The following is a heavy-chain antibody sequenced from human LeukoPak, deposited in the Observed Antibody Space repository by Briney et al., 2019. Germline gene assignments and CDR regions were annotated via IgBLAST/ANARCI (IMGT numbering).Heavy chain of an antibody. J-gene: IGHJ5*02. CDR3: ARVVVYCSGGSCRAKNRFDP. V-gene: IGHV1-8*01. Sequence: ASVKVSCKASGYTFTSYDINWVRQATGQGLEWMGWMNPNSGNTGYAQKFQGRVTMTRNTSISTAYMELSSLRSEDTAVYYCARVVVYCSGGSCRAKNRFDPWGQGTLVTVSS. D-gene: IGHD2-15*01. CDR2: MNPNSGNT. CDR1: GYTFTSYD.